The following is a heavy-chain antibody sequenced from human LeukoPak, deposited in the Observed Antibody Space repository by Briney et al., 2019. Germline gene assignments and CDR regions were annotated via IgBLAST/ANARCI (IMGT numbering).Heavy chain of an antibody. D-gene: IGHD6-19*01. V-gene: IGHV4-38-2*02. Sequence: SETLSLTCTVSGYSISSGYYWGWIRQPPGKGLEWIGSIYHSGSTYYNPSLKSRVTISVDTFKNQFSLKLSSVTAADTAVYYCARDSSGWPNSYYYYYMDVWGKGTTVTVSS. CDR1: GYSISSGYY. CDR2: IYHSGST. J-gene: IGHJ6*03. CDR3: ARDSSGWPNSYYYYYMDV.